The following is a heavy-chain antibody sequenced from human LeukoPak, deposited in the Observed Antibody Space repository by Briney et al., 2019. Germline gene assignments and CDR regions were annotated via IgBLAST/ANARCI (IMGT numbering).Heavy chain of an antibody. CDR2: ISYDGSNK. J-gene: IGHJ4*02. V-gene: IGHV3-30*04. CDR3: ARDDRGVAAAGFFDY. Sequence: AGGSLRLSCAAPGFTFSSFAMHWVRQAPGKGLEWVAVISYDGSNKYYAYSVKGRFTLSRDNSKNTLYLQMNSPRADDTAVYYCARDDRGVAAAGFFDYWGQGTLVTVSS. D-gene: IGHD6-13*01. CDR1: GFTFSSFA.